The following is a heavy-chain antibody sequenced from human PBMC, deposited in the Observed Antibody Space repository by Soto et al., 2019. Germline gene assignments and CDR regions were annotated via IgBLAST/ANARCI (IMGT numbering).Heavy chain of an antibody. J-gene: IGHJ4*02. D-gene: IGHD3-3*01. V-gene: IGHV4-34*01. CDR1: GGSFSGYY. Sequence: KASETLSLTCAVYGGSFSGYYWSWIRQPPGKGLEWIGEINHSGSTNYNPSLKSRVTISVDTSKNQFSLKLSSVTAADTAVYYCARGARYDFWSGSPPRQFDYWGQGTLVTVSS. CDR2: INHSGST. CDR3: ARGARYDFWSGSPPRQFDY.